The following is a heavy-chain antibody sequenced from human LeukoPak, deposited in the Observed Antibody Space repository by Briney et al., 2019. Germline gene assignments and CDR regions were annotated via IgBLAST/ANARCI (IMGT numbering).Heavy chain of an antibody. J-gene: IGHJ4*02. CDR2: ISYDGSNK. D-gene: IGHD2-2*01. Sequence: PGRSLRLSCAASGFTFSSYAMHWVRQAPGKGLEWVAVISYDGSNKYYADSVKGRFTISRDNSKNTLYLEMNSLRAEDTAVYYCAKGGYCSATSCHSNNYWGQGTLVTVSS. V-gene: IGHV3-30-3*01. CDR1: GFTFSSYA. CDR3: AKGGYCSATSCHSNNY.